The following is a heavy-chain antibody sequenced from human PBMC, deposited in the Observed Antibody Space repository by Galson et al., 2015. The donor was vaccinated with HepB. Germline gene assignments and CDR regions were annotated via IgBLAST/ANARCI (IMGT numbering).Heavy chain of an antibody. D-gene: IGHD1-26*01. Sequence: SVKVSCKASGYTFTSYEINWVRQATGQGLEWMGRMNPSSGNTAYAQKLQGRVTMTRNTSISTASMELSSLTSEDTAVYYCARSRSTINHDANFQHWGQGTLVTVSS. J-gene: IGHJ1*01. CDR1: GYTFTSYE. V-gene: IGHV1-8*01. CDR2: MNPSSGNT. CDR3: ARSRSTINHDANFQH.